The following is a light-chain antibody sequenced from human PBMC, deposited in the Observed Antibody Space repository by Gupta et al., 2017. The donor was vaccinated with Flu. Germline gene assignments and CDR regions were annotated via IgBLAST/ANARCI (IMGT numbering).Light chain of an antibody. J-gene: IGLJ2*01. CDR3: RSDAGSSAL. CDR2: GGK. Sequence: QMITSSGEGTSSESGSYNDASWYQQQRGEPHKLMIVGGKKRPAGVTNRFAASKASNAAPLTIAVQHAEEEAHYYCRSDAGSSALFGGGTKLTVL. V-gene: IGLV2-14*02. CDR1: SSESGSYND.